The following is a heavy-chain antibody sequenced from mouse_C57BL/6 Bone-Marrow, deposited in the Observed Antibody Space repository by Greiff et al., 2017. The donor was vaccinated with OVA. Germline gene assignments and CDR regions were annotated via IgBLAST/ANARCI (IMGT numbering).Heavy chain of an antibody. D-gene: IGHD2-4*01. CDR2: IYPRSGNT. J-gene: IGHJ4*01. CDR3: ANYDFRYAMDY. V-gene: IGHV1-81*01. Sequence: VQLQESGAELARPGDSVKLSCKASGYTFTSYGISWVKQRTGQGLEWIGEIYPRSGNTYYNEKFKGKATLTADKSSSTAYMELRSLTSEDSAVYFCANYDFRYAMDYWGQGTSVTVSS. CDR1: GYTFTSYG.